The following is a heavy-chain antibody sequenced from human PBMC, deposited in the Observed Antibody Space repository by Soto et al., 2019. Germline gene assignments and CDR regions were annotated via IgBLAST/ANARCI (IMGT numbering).Heavy chain of an antibody. CDR1: GFTLSSYA. J-gene: IGHJ4*02. Sequence: GGSLRLSCAASGFTLSSYAMHWVRQALGKGLEWVAVISYDGSNKYYADSVKGRFTISRDNSKNTLYLQMNSLRAEDTAVYYCASIPTTVTPLDYWGQGTLVTVSS. CDR3: ASIPTTVTPLDY. D-gene: IGHD4-17*01. V-gene: IGHV3-30-3*01. CDR2: ISYDGSNK.